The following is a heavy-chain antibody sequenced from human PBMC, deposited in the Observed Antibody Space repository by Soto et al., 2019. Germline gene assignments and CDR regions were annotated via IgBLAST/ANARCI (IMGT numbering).Heavy chain of an antibody. V-gene: IGHV4-59*01. CDR1: GGSISTYF. J-gene: IGHJ5*01. CDR3: ARDREHTHGRAFAF. Sequence: QVQLQESGPGLVKPSATLSLTCDVSGGSISTYFWSWFRRPPVKGLEWIGHVYDRGSSTKYNPSLKSRVTIALDTSKNPVSLIMNSVIAADTAIYYCARDREHTHGRAFAFWGRGALVTVST. CDR2: VYDRGSST.